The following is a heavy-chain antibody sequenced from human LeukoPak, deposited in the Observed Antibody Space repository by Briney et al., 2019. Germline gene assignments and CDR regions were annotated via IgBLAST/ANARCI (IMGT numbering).Heavy chain of an antibody. Sequence: GESLKISCKGSGYRFTSYWIGWVRQMPGKGLEWMGIIYPGDSDTIYSPSFQGQDTISADKSASTANLQWSSLKASDTAMYYCARSGGNYYSIWGQGTMVTVSS. CDR3: ARSGGNYYSI. CDR1: GYRFTSYW. V-gene: IGHV5-51*01. D-gene: IGHD1-26*01. CDR2: IYPGDSDT. J-gene: IGHJ3*02.